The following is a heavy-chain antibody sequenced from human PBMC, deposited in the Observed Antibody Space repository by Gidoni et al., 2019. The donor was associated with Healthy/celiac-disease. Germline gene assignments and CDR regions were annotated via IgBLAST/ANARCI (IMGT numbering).Heavy chain of an antibody. J-gene: IGHJ3*02. CDR2: IKSKTYGVTT. D-gene: IGHD3-22*01. CDR1: GFTFSNAW. V-gene: IGHV3-15*01. Sequence: EVQLVESGGGLVKPGGYLRLSCAASGFTFSNAWMSWVRQAPGKGLEWVGRIKSKTYGVTTDYAAPVKGRFTISRDDSKNTLYLQMNILKTEDTAVYYCTTEVVYGLVVVTYDAFDIWGQGTMVTVSS. CDR3: TTEVVYGLVVVTYDAFDI.